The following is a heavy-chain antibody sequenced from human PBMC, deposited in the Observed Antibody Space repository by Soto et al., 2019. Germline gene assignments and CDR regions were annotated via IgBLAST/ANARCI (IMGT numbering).Heavy chain of an antibody. V-gene: IGHV1-3*01. CDR2: INAGNGNT. CDR1: GYTFTSYA. CDR3: ARARGGGSSSWYKCWFDP. Sequence: VASVKVSCKASGYTFTSYAMHWVRQAPGQRLEWMGWINAGNGNTKYSQKFQGRVTITRDTSASTAYMELSSLRSEDTAVYYCARARGGGSSSWYKCWFDPWGQGTLVTVSS. D-gene: IGHD6-13*01. J-gene: IGHJ5*02.